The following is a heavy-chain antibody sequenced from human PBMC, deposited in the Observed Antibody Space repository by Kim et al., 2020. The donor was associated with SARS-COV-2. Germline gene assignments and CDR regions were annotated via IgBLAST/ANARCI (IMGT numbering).Heavy chain of an antibody. CDR1: GYTFTGYY. J-gene: IGHJ6*02. CDR3: ARDGLTTVTTLNYYGMDV. D-gene: IGHD4-17*01. V-gene: IGHV1-2*02. CDR2: INPNSGGT. Sequence: ASVKVSCKASGYTFTGYYMHWVRQAPGQGLEWMGWINPNSGGTNYAQKFQGRVTMTRDTSISTAYMELSRLRSDDTAVYYCARDGLTTVTTLNYYGMDVWGQGTTVTVSS.